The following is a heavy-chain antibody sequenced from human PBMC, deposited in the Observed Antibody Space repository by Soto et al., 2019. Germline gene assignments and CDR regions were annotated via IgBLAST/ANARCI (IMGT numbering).Heavy chain of an antibody. Sequence: SETLSLTCAVSGGSISSSNWCSWVRQPPGRGLEWIGEIYHSGSTNYNPSLKSRVTISVDKSKNQFSLKLSSVTAADTAVYYCARTAVAGTGAFDIWGQGTMVTVSS. D-gene: IGHD6-19*01. CDR3: ARTAVAGTGAFDI. CDR2: IYHSGST. CDR1: GGSISSSNW. V-gene: IGHV4-4*02. J-gene: IGHJ3*02.